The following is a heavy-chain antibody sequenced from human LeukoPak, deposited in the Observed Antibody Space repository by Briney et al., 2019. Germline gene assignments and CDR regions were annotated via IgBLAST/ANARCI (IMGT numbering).Heavy chain of an antibody. Sequence: GGSLRLSCAASGFTFSSYAMSWVRQAPGKGLEWVSAISGSGGRIYYGASVKGRFTISRDNSKNTLNLQMNSLRAEDTAVYYCAREIGPRQLHLWGSAFDYWGQGTLVTVSS. V-gene: IGHV3-23*01. J-gene: IGHJ4*02. CDR3: AREIGPRQLHLWGSAFDY. D-gene: IGHD5-18*01. CDR2: ISGSGGRI. CDR1: GFTFSSYA.